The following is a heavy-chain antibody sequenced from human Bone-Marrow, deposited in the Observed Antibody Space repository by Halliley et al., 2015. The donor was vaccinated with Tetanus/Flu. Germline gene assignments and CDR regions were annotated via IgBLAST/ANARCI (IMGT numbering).Heavy chain of an antibody. CDR3: AKDVFVAASGDAFDA. CDR2: IRGSGGAT. D-gene: IGHD3-10*01. J-gene: IGHJ3*01. V-gene: IGHV3-23*01. Sequence: SIRGSGGATNYAGPVKGRFTISRENSATTLFLQMNTLRAEATAVYYCAKDVFVAASGDAFDAWGQGTVVTVSS.